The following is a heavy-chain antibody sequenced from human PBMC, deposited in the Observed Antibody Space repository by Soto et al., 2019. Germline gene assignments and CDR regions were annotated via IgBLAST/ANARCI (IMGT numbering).Heavy chain of an antibody. D-gene: IGHD2-15*01. CDR3: ARCYCSVGSCYACWHFDL. CDR1: GYTFTNYA. Sequence: QVQLVQSGAEVKKPGASVKVSCQASGYTFTNYAISWVRRAPGQGLEWMGWISSSTRNTDQAQNFQGRVTMTIDKSTNTANMELRSLRSDDTAVYYCARCYCSVGSCYACWHFDLWGRGTLVTVSS. CDR2: ISSSTRNT. J-gene: IGHJ2*01. V-gene: IGHV1-18*01.